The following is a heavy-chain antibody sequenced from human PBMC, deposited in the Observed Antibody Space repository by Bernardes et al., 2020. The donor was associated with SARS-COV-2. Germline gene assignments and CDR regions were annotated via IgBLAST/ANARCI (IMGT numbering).Heavy chain of an antibody. Sequence: SVKVSCKASGCTFSDHAISWVRQAPGQGLEWMGVIMPVFRITSIAQKFQGRVTITADDSTGTAYMELSSLRSEDTATYFCAREIAVAGGGFDSWRQGTLGTVAS. D-gene: IGHD6-19*01. V-gene: IGHV1-69*13. CDR3: AREIAVAGGGFDS. CDR1: GCTFSDHA. J-gene: IGHJ4*02. CDR2: IMPVFRIT.